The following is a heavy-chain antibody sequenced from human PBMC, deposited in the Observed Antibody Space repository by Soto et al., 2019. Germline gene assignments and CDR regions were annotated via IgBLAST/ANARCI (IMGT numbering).Heavy chain of an antibody. CDR1: GGSMSSGGYY. J-gene: IGHJ4*02. CDR3: ARQVGFQVVAATSLSDC. D-gene: IGHD2-15*01. V-gene: IGHV4-39*01. Sequence: SETLSLTCTVSGGSMSSGGYYWSWIRQHPGKGLEWIGYIYYSGSTYYNPSLKSRVTISVDTSKNQFSLKLSSVTAADTAVYYCARQVGFQVVAATSLSDCWGQGTLVTVSS. CDR2: IYYSGST.